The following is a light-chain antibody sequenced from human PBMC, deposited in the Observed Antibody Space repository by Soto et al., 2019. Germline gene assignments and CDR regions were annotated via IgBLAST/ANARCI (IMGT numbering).Light chain of an antibody. Sequence: VLTQSPGSLSLSPGERATLSCRASQTVSSTYLAWYQQRPGQAPRLLIYGASSRATGIPDRFSGSGSETDFTLTISRLEPDDFAVYYCQDYGTSWTFGQGTKVEIK. CDR1: QTVSSTY. CDR3: QDYGTSWT. J-gene: IGKJ1*01. V-gene: IGKV3-20*01. CDR2: GAS.